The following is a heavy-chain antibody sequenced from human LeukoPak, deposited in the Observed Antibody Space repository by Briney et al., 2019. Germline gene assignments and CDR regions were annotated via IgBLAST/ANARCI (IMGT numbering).Heavy chain of an antibody. D-gene: IGHD3-10*01. CDR1: GDSVNDYY. J-gene: IGHJ3*01. Sequence: SETLSLTCTVSGDSVNDYYWNWIRQPPGRGLEWIGYIYYSGSTDYNPSLKSRVTMSVDTSKNQFSLKLNSVTAADTAVYYCARGGARGSSAFDVWGQGTMVIVSA. V-gene: IGHV4-59*02. CDR2: IYYSGST. CDR3: ARGGARGSSAFDV.